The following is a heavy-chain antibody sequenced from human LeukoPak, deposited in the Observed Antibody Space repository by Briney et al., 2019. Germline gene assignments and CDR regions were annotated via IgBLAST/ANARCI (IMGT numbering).Heavy chain of an antibody. V-gene: IGHV3-11*01. Sequence: GGSLRLSCAASGFTFSDYYMSWIRQAPGKGLEWVSYISSSGSTIYYADSVKGRFTISRDNAKNSLYLQMNSLRAEDTAVYYCAKDLNIVVVVAAPHGAFDIWGQGTMVTVSS. J-gene: IGHJ3*02. CDR1: GFTFSDYY. D-gene: IGHD2-15*01. CDR2: ISSSGSTI. CDR3: AKDLNIVVVVAAPHGAFDI.